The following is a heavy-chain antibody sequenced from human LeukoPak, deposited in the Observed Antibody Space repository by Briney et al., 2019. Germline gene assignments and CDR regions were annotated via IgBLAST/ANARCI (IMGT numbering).Heavy chain of an antibody. D-gene: IGHD4-11*01. Sequence: GRSLRLSCEASGFTFDDYGMHWVRQAPGKGLEWVSTISWNSASVGYVDSVKGRFTISRDNAKNSLYLQMNSLRAEDTAVYYCARTTTGDYSDYWGQGTLVTVSS. CDR1: GFTFDDYG. CDR2: ISWNSASV. V-gene: IGHV3-9*01. CDR3: ARTTTGDYSDY. J-gene: IGHJ4*02.